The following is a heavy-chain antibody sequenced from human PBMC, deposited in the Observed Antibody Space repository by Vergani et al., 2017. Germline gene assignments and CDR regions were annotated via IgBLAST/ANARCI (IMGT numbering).Heavy chain of an antibody. V-gene: IGHV4-31*03. Sequence: QVQLQESGPGLVKPSQTLSLTCTVSGGSISSGGYYWSWIRQHPGKGLEWIGYIYYSGSTYYNPSLKSRVTISVDTSKNQFSLKLSSVTAADTAVYYCARVVEVTTIKEYYFDYWGQGTLVTVSS. D-gene: IGHD5-24*01. CDR2: IYYSGST. CDR1: GGSISSGGYY. CDR3: ARVVEVTTIKEYYFDY. J-gene: IGHJ4*02.